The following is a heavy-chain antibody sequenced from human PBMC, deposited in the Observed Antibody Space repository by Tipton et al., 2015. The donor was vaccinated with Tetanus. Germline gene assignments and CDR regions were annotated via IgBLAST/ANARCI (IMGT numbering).Heavy chain of an antibody. CDR2: IYPDDSDT. D-gene: IGHD3-16*01. CDR1: GYTFTRYW. J-gene: IGHJ3*01. Sequence: QLVQSGAEVKKPGESLKISCKGSGYTFTRYWIGWVRQMPGKGLEWMGIIYPDDSDTKYSPSLQGQVTISIDKSITTAYLQWSSLKASDTAMYYCARPLTSVAFGGFAFDVWGQGTLVTVSS. CDR3: ARPLTSVAFGGFAFDV. V-gene: IGHV5-51*01.